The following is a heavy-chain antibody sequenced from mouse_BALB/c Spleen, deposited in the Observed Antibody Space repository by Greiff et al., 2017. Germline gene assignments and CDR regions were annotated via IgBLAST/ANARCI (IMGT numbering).Heavy chain of an antibody. V-gene: IGHV5-17*02. Sequence: EVKLVESGGGLVQPGGSRKLSCAASGFTFSSFGMHWVRQAPEKGLEWVAYISSGSSTIYYADTVKGRFTISRDNAKNTLYLQMSSLKSEDTAMYYCARHEYYGSSYAGPFAYWGQGTLVTVSA. J-gene: IGHJ3*01. D-gene: IGHD1-1*01. CDR3: ARHEYYGSSYAGPFAY. CDR2: ISSGSSTI. CDR1: GFTFSSFG.